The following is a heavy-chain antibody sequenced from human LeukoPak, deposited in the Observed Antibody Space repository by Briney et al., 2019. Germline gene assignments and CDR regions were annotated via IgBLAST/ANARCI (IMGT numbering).Heavy chain of an antibody. V-gene: IGHV4-4*07. Sequence: SETLSLTCTVSGGSISSYYWSWIRQPAGKGLEWIGRIYTSGSTNYNPSLKSRVTISVDKSKNQFSLKLSSVTAADTAVYYCARDGGYSSDAFVIWGQGTMVTVSS. J-gene: IGHJ3*02. CDR1: GGSISSYY. CDR3: ARDGGYSSDAFVI. D-gene: IGHD2-21*02. CDR2: IYTSGST.